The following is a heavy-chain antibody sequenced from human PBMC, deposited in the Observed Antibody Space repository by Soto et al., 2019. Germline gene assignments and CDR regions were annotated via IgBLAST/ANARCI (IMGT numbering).Heavy chain of an antibody. CDR2: IYYSGST. D-gene: IGHD1-1*01. CDR1: GDSISSGGYY. Sequence: SETLSLTCTVSGDSISSGGYYWSWIRQHPGKGLEWIGYIYYSGSTYYNPSLKSRVTISVDTSKNQFSLKLSSVTAADTAVYYCARTPPTTNYYYYGMDVWGQGTTVTVSS. CDR3: ARTPPTTNYYYYGMDV. J-gene: IGHJ6*02. V-gene: IGHV4-31*03.